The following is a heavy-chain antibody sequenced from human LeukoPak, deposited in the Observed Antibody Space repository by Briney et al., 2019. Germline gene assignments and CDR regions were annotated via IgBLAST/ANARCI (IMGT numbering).Heavy chain of an antibody. J-gene: IGHJ3*01. CDR3: ARSSYSSSSSV. CDR2: ISSDGSEG. Sequence: GGSLRLSCAVSGFTFSGFWMSWSRQAPGKGLEWVASISSDGSEGYYADVVKGRFTISRDNAKNSLYLQINSLRAEDTAVYYCARSSYSSSSSVWGQGTMVTVSS. CDR1: GFTFSGFW. D-gene: IGHD6-6*01. V-gene: IGHV3-7*03.